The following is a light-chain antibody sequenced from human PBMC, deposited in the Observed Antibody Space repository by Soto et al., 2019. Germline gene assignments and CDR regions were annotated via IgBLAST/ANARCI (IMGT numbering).Light chain of an antibody. CDR3: QHLNSYPIT. Sequence: DIRMTQSPSTLSASVGDRVTITCRASQGVSSHLAWHQQRPGKAPKLLIYEVSTLQSGVPSRFSGSGSGTDFTLTISSLQPEDFATYYCQHLNSYPITFGQGTRLEI. J-gene: IGKJ5*01. CDR2: EVS. CDR1: QGVSSH. V-gene: IGKV1-9*01.